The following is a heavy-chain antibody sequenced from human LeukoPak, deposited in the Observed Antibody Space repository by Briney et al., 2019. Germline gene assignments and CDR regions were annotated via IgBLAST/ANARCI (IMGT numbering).Heavy chain of an antibody. J-gene: IGHJ4*02. V-gene: IGHV3-23*01. CDR2: INGSGSNT. D-gene: IGHD3-22*01. CDR3: VKSGGTFGYYFDSSGSFDL. Sequence: GGSLRLSCKASRFSFISCAMSWVRQAPGRGPERVSQINGSGSNTYYADSVKGRFTISRDNAKSTLFLQMNSLRDEDTAVYYCVKSGGTFGYYFDSSGSFDLWGQGTLVTVSS. CDR1: RFSFISCA.